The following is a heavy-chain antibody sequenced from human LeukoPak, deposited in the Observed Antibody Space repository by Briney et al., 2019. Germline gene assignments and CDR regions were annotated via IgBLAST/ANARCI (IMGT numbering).Heavy chain of an antibody. J-gene: IGHJ4*01. D-gene: IGHD3-22*01. Sequence: KTSETLSLTCAVYGGSFSGYYWSWIRQPPGKGLEWIGEINHSGSTNYNPSLKSRVTISVDTSKNQFSLKLSSVTAADTAVYYCARGRHKIVTKGSYFDYWGQEPWSPSPQ. CDR1: GGSFSGYY. CDR3: ARGRHKIVTKGSYFDY. V-gene: IGHV4-34*01. CDR2: INHSGST.